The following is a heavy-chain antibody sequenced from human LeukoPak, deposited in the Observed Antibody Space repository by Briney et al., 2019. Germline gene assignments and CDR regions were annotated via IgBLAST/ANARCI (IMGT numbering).Heavy chain of an antibody. Sequence: SVKVSCKASGGTFSSYAISWVRQAPGQGLEWMGGIIPIFGTANYAQKFQGRVTITTDESTSTAYMELSSLRSEDTAVYYCARGGWELQNYCYYYMDVWGKGTTVTVSS. J-gene: IGHJ6*03. CDR3: ARGGWELQNYCYYYMDV. V-gene: IGHV1-69*05. CDR1: GGTFSSYA. D-gene: IGHD1-26*01. CDR2: IIPIFGTA.